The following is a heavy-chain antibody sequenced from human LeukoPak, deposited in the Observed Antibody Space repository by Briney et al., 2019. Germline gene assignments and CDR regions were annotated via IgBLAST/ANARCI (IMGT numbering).Heavy chain of an antibody. CDR1: GDSISSSSYY. Sequence: SETLSLTCTVSGDSISSSSYYWGWLRQPPGKGLEWIGSIYYSGSTYYNPSLKSRVTISVDTSKNQFSLKLSSVTAADTAVYYCARDRHYYGSGSYFYYWGQGTLVTVSS. V-gene: IGHV4-39*07. CDR3: ARDRHYYGSGSYFYY. D-gene: IGHD3-10*01. J-gene: IGHJ4*02. CDR2: IYYSGST.